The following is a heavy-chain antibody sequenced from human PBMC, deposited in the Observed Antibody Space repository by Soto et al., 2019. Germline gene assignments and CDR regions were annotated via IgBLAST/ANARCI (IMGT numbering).Heavy chain of an antibody. CDR1: GGSISSSSYY. CDR2: IYYSGTT. D-gene: IGHD3-9*01. CDR3: ARHRRYSDIWPGYYTELNLNY. Sequence: SETLSLTCTVSGGSISSSSYYWGWIRQPPGKGLEWIGSIYYSGTTYYNPSLKSRVTISVDTSKNQFSLRLSSVTAADTAVYYSARHRRYSDIWPGYYTELNLNYWRQRTLVTFSS. V-gene: IGHV4-39*01. J-gene: IGHJ4*02.